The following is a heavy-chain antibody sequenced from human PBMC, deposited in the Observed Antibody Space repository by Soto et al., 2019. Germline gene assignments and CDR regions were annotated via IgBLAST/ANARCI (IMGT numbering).Heavy chain of an antibody. CDR2: IKQDGSEK. CDR3: ARGKYFDL. Sequence: GXSLRLSCAGSGFTFSSYWMSWVRQAPGKGLEWVANIKQDGSEKYYVDSVKGRFTISRDNAKNSLYLQMNSLRAEDTAVYYCARGKYFDLWGRGTLVTVSS. CDR1: GFTFSSYW. V-gene: IGHV3-7*03. J-gene: IGHJ2*01.